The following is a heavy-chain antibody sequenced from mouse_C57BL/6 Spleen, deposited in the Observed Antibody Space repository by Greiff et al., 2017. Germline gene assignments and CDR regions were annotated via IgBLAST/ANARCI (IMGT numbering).Heavy chain of an antibody. Sequence: QVQLKESGPELVKPGASVKISCKASGYAFSSSWMNWVKQRPGKGLEWIGRIYPGDGDTNYNGKFKGKATLTADKSSSTAYMQLSSLTSEDSAVYFCARDYSNPNWYFDVWGTGTTVTVSS. V-gene: IGHV1-82*01. CDR1: GYAFSSSW. D-gene: IGHD2-5*01. CDR2: IYPGDGDT. CDR3: ARDYSNPNWYFDV. J-gene: IGHJ1*03.